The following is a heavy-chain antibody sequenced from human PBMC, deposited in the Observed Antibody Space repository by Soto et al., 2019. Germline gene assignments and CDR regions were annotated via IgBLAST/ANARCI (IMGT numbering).Heavy chain of an antibody. Sequence: GESLKISCKGSGYSFTNYWISWVRQMPGKGLEWMGEIDPRDSHTNYSPSFQGHVTLSTDKSNSTAYLQGGSLRASDTAMYYCASHSRVLSLLVIGGQGTMVEVSS. CDR3: ASHSRVLSLLVI. CDR1: GYSFTNYW. J-gene: IGHJ4*03. V-gene: IGHV5-10-1*01. CDR2: IDPRDSHT. D-gene: IGHD6-13*01.